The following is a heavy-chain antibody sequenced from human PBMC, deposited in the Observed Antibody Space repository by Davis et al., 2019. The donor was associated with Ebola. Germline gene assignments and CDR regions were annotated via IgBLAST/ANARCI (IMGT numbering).Heavy chain of an antibody. D-gene: IGHD5-18*01. J-gene: IGHJ4*02. CDR1: GYTFTNYG. CDR3: ATFVDTSSDY. Sequence: ASVQVSCKASGYTFTNYGITWVRQAPGQGPEWMGWINAYNGNTNYAQKLQGRVTMTTDTSTSTAYMELRSLRSDDTAVYYCATFVDTSSDYWGQGTLVTVSS. V-gene: IGHV1-18*04. CDR2: INAYNGNT.